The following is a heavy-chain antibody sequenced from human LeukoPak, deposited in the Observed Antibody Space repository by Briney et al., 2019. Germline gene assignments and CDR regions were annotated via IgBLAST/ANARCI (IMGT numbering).Heavy chain of an antibody. J-gene: IGHJ6*02. CDR1: GFTFSSYS. CDR3: ARSGGTVTTYYYYGMDV. D-gene: IGHD4-17*01. Sequence: SGGSLRLSCAASGFTFSSYSMNWVRQAPGKGLEWVSSISSSSSYIYYADSVKGRFTISRDNAKNSLYLQMNSLRAEDTAVYYCARSGGTVTTYYYYGMDVWGQGTTVTVSS. CDR2: ISSSSSYI. V-gene: IGHV3-21*01.